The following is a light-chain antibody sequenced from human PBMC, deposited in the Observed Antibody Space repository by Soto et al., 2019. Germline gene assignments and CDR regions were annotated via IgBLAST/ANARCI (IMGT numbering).Light chain of an antibody. J-gene: IGKJ1*01. V-gene: IGKV3-20*01. CDR1: QSVSCSY. Sequence: EIVLTQSPGTLSLSPGERATLSCRASQSVSCSYLAWYQQKPGQAPRLLIYGASSRATGIPDRFSGSGSGTDFTLTISRLEPEDFAVYYCQQYGSSPMTFGQGTKVDIK. CDR2: GAS. CDR3: QQYGSSPMT.